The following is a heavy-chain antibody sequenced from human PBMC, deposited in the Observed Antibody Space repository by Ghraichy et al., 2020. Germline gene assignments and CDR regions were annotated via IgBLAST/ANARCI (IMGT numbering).Heavy chain of an antibody. J-gene: IGHJ6*02. CDR3: AKGIAAGTTTISYYYNRIDI. CDR1: GFTFSNYV. V-gene: IGHV3-23*01. D-gene: IGHD6-25*01. Sequence: GGSLRLSCAASGFTFSNYVMSWVRQAPGKGLEWVSAISGSGGSTYYTESLKGRFTISRDNSKNTLILQMNSLRAEDTAVYYCAKGIAAGTTTISYYYNRIDIWGQGTKVTVS. CDR2: ISGSGGST.